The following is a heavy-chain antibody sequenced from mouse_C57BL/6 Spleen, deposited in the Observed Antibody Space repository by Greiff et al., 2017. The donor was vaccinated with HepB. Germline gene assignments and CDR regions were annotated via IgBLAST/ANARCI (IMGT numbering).Heavy chain of an antibody. Sequence: VKLQESGPELVKPGASVKISCKASGYAFSSSWMNWVKQRSGKGLEWIGRIYPGDGDTNYNGKFKGKATLTADKSSSTAYMQLSSLTSEDSAVYFCARVIYYDYDGGYFDYWGQGTTLTVSS. J-gene: IGHJ2*01. CDR3: ARVIYYDYDGGYFDY. V-gene: IGHV1-82*01. CDR2: IYPGDGDT. CDR1: GYAFSSSW. D-gene: IGHD2-4*01.